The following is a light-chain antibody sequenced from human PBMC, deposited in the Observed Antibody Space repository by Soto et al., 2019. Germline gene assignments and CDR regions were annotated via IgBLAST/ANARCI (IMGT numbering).Light chain of an antibody. CDR2: DSN. CDR3: GTWDTTLSAGV. Sequence: QSVLTQPPSVSAAPGQKVTISCSGSSSNIGHNYVSWYQQLPGTTPKLLIYDSNKRPSGIPDRFSGSKSGTSATLGITGLQTGDEADYYCGTWDTTLSAGVFGGGTTLTVL. V-gene: IGLV1-51*01. CDR1: SSNIGHNY. J-gene: IGLJ2*01.